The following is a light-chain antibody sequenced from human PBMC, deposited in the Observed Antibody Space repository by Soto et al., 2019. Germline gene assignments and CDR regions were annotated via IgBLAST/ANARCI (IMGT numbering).Light chain of an antibody. V-gene: IGKV1-39*01. CDR2: SAS. CDR1: QAVCTY. CDR3: QQSYSTPDS. Sequence: DIQMTQSPSSLSSSVGGIVSITFRASQAVCTYFNWCQHKPGQAPQLLIYSASSLQSGVTSRYSGNGSGTHFTIAVYSLQREDFATDYCQQSYSTPDSFGQGTKLEI. J-gene: IGKJ2*01.